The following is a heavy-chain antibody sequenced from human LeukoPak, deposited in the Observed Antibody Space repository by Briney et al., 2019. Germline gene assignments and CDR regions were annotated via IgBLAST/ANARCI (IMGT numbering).Heavy chain of an antibody. CDR2: VDAHGCTT. J-gene: IGHJ5*02. Sequence: PGGSLRLSCSASGFTVTHYAMHWVRQAPGKGLGSLSDVDAHGCTTYSAESVQGTFTLSTDDSNNTLYLHMRSLRTEDTAIYYCNCRDHLPAWGQGTLVTISS. CDR1: GFTVTHYA. V-gene: IGHV3-64D*06. D-gene: IGHD1-1*01. CDR3: NCRDHLPA.